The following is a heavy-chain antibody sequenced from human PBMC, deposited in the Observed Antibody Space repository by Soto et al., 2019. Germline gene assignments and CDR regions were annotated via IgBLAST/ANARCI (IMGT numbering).Heavy chain of an antibody. CDR3: ASSYGSGYRAFDY. V-gene: IGHV1-69*02. D-gene: IGHD3-10*01. Sequence: QVQLVQSGAEVKKPGSSVKVSCKASGDTFSFYSINWVRQAPGLGLEWMGRVNPILRMSKYAQRFQGRVTMTADKSTSTGYMELSSLRSEDTAMYYCASSYGSGYRAFDYWGQGALVTVSS. CDR1: GDTFSFYS. CDR2: VNPILRMS. J-gene: IGHJ4*02.